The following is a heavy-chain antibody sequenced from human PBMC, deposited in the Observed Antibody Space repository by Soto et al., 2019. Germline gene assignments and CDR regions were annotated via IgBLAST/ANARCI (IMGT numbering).Heavy chain of an antibody. J-gene: IGHJ4*02. CDR2: FSGSGDDT. V-gene: IGHV3-23*01. D-gene: IGHD4-17*01. CDR1: GCTLRTNG. Sequence: EVQLSESGGGLVQPGGSLRLSCEATGCTLRTNGMSWVRQAPGKGLEWVSSFSGSGDDTWYAASLKGRFTISRDNSKNTLYLQMNSLRAEDTALYYCAGHGGYSYLGQGTLVTVSS. CDR3: AGHGGYSY.